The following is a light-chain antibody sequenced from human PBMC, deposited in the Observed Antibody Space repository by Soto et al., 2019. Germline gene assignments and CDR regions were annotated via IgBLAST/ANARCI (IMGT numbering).Light chain of an antibody. CDR3: QQYYSYPLT. Sequence: AIRMTQSPSSLSASTGDRVTITCRASQGISSYLAWYQQKPGKAPKLLIYAASTLQSGVPSRFSGSGSGTDFTFTISCLQSEDFATYYCQQYYSYPLTFGGGTKVEIK. CDR1: QGISSY. V-gene: IGKV1-8*01. J-gene: IGKJ4*01. CDR2: AAS.